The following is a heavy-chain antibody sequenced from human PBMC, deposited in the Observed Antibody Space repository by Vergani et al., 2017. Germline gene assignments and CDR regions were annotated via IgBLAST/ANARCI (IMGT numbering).Heavy chain of an antibody. D-gene: IGHD2-2*01. V-gene: IGHV4-59*12. CDR2: IYYSGST. J-gene: IGHJ6*04. CDR3: AREGAKYQPPV. Sequence: QVQLPESGPGLVKPSETLSLTCTVSGGSISSYYWSWIRQPPGKGLEWIGYIYYSGSTNYNPSLKSRVTISVDTSKNQFSLKLSSVTAADTAVYYCAREGAKYQPPVWGKGTTVTVSS. CDR1: GGSISSYY.